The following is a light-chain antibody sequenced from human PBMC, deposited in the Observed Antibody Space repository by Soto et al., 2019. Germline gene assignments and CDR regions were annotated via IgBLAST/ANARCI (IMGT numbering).Light chain of an antibody. CDR2: EVT. V-gene: IGLV2-8*01. CDR3: SSDTGTSDFYV. CDR1: SSDVGRFNF. Sequence: QSALTQPPSASGSPGQSVTISCTGTSSDVGRFNFVSWYQQHPGKAPKLLIYEVTKRPSGVPDRFSGSKSGNAASLTVSGLQAEDEADYFCSSDTGTSDFYVFGTGTKVTVL. J-gene: IGLJ1*01.